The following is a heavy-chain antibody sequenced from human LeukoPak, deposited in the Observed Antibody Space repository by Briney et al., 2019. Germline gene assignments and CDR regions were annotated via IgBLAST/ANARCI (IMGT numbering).Heavy chain of an antibody. CDR1: GFTFSSYG. Sequence: GGSLRLSCAASGFTFSSYGMHWVRQAPGKGLEWVSVIYSGGSTYYADSVKGRFTISRDNSKNTLYLQMNSLRAEDTAVYYCARSHYGWYFDYWGQGTLVTVSS. J-gene: IGHJ4*02. CDR3: ARSHYGWYFDY. CDR2: IYSGGST. V-gene: IGHV3-53*01. D-gene: IGHD4-17*01.